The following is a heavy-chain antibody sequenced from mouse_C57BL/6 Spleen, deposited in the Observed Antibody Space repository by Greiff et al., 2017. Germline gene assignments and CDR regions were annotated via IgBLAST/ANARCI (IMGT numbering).Heavy chain of an antibody. D-gene: IGHD1-1*01. CDR1: GFSISSDCY. Sequence: EVQLQESGPSLVRPSQTLSLTCTVTGFSISSDCYWIWIRQFPGNKLEYIGYTFYSGITYYNPSLESRTYITRDTSKNQFSLKLSSVTTEDTATYYCARAYYYGTDYAMDYWGQGTSVTVSS. J-gene: IGHJ4*01. CDR3: ARAYYYGTDYAMDY. V-gene: IGHV3-3*01. CDR2: TFYSGIT.